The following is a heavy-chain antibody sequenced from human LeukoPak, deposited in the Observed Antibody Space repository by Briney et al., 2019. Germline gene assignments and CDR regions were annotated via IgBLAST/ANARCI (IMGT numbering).Heavy chain of an antibody. Sequence: PGRSLRLSCAASGFTFSSYWMHWVRQAPGKGLVWVSRIDSDGSSTDYADSVKGRFTISRDNAKNTLYLQLHSPRAEDTAVYYCARGGRSGSFYCFDCWGQGTLVTVSS. J-gene: IGHJ4*02. CDR3: ARGGRSGSFYCFDC. D-gene: IGHD1-26*01. CDR2: IDSDGSST. V-gene: IGHV3-74*01. CDR1: GFTFSSYW.